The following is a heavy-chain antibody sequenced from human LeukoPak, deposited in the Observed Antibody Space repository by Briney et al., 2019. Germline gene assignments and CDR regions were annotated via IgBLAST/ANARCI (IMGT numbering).Heavy chain of an antibody. CDR1: GFTFSSYG. CDR2: ISYDGSNK. V-gene: IGHV3-30*18. J-gene: IGHJ1*01. Sequence: GGSLRLSCAASGFTFSSYGMHWVRQAPGKGLEWVAVISYDGSNKYYADSVKGRFTISRDNSKNTLYLQMNSLRAEDTAVYYCAKVGETTVTNAEYFQHWGQGTLVTVSS. CDR3: AKVGETTVTNAEYFQH. D-gene: IGHD4-17*01.